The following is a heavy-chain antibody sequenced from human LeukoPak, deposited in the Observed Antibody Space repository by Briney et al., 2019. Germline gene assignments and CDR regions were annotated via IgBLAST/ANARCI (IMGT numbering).Heavy chain of an antibody. V-gene: IGHV4-30-4*08. CDR1: GDSISSADYY. CDR3: ASEARITMIEPSDY. Sequence: SETLSLTCTVSGDSISSADYYWTWIRQPPGKGLELVGFIYSSGSTKYNPSLKSRVTISAATSKTQFSLKLSYATAADTAVYYCASEARITMIEPSDYWGQGTLVTVSS. J-gene: IGHJ4*02. D-gene: IGHD3-22*01. CDR2: IYSSGST.